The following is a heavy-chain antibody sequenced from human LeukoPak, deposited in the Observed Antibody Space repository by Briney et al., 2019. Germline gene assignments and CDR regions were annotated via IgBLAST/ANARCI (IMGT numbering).Heavy chain of an antibody. CDR1: GFTFSSYG. Sequence: PGGSLRLSCAASGFTFSSYGMHWVRQAPGKGLEWVAFIRYDGSNKYYADSVKGRFTISRDNSKNTLYLQMNSLRAEDTAVYYCAKDIRSAGRGSSAGDYWGQGTLVTVSS. V-gene: IGHV3-30*02. CDR2: IRYDGSNK. D-gene: IGHD6-6*01. CDR3: AKDIRSAGRGSSAGDY. J-gene: IGHJ4*02.